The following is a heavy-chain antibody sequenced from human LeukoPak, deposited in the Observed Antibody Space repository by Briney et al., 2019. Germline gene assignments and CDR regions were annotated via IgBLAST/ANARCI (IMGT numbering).Heavy chain of an antibody. V-gene: IGHV4-38-2*02. J-gene: IGHJ4*02. CDR3: ARGHYYDSSAYSDY. D-gene: IGHD3-22*01. Sequence: SETLSLTCTVSGGSISNYYWGWIRQPPGKGLEWIGSIYHSGSTYYNPSLKSRVTISVDTSKNQFSLKLSSVTAADTAVYYCARGHYYDSSAYSDYWGQGTLVTVSS. CDR1: GGSISNYY. CDR2: IYHSGST.